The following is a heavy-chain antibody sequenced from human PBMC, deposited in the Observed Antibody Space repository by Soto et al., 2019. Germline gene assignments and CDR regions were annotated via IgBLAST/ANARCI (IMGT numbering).Heavy chain of an antibody. D-gene: IGHD3-10*01. CDR1: GFTFTNYW. Sequence: GGSLRLSCATSGFTFTNYWTHWVRQPPGEGLVWVSRISGDGSRTNYADSVKGRFTISRDNAKTSLYLQMNSLRADDTAVYYCARGAGGAYYLDYWGQGTLVTVSS. CDR2: ISGDGSRT. J-gene: IGHJ4*02. CDR3: ARGAGGAYYLDY. V-gene: IGHV3-74*01.